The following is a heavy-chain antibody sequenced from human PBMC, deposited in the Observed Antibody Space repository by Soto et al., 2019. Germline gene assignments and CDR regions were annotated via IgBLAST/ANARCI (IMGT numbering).Heavy chain of an antibody. J-gene: IGHJ4*02. V-gene: IGHV4-31*03. CDR1: GGSISSGGYY. D-gene: IGHD2-2*01. CDR3: ARAIVVVPAASYYFDY. CDR2: IYYSGST. Sequence: SETLSLTCTVSGGSISSGGYYWSWIRQHPGKGLEWIGYIYYSGSTYYNPSLKSRVTISVDTSKNQFSLKLSSVTAADTAVYYCARAIVVVPAASYYFDYWGQGTLVTVSS.